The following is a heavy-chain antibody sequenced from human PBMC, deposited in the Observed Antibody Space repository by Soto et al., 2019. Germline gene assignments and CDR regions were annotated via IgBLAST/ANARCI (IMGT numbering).Heavy chain of an antibody. Sequence: SETLSLTCAVSGYSIASGYYWAWIRQSPGKGLEWIGSIYHAGSVYYNPSLNGRVALSMDTSKNHFSLNLTSVTAADTAVYYCARPFDYYGMDVWGQGTTVTVSS. CDR2: IYHAGSV. CDR1: GYSIASGYY. CDR3: ARPFDYYGMDV. V-gene: IGHV4-38-2*01. J-gene: IGHJ6*02.